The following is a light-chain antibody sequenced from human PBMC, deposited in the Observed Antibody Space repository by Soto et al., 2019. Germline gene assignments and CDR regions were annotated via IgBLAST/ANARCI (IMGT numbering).Light chain of an antibody. V-gene: IGLV1-40*01. CDR2: DNS. CDR1: SSNIGAGYD. Sequence: QSVMTQPPSVSAAPGQKVTISCTGSSSNIGAGYDVHWYQQLPGTAPKLLIYDNSNRPSGVPDRFSGSKSGISASLAVTGLQAEDEADYYCQSYDHNLSGSLFGGGTKVTVL. CDR3: QSYDHNLSGSL. J-gene: IGLJ2*01.